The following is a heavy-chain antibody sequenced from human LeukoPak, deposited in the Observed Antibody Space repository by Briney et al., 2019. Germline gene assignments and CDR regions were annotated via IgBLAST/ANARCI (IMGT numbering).Heavy chain of an antibody. Sequence: GGSLRLSCVVSGFTFSDYDMTWIRQAPGKGLEWVSHISSSGNTVYYADSVKGRFTVSRDNAKNSLFLQVDSLRAEDTAVYYCARWGADTPIAGDYWGQGTLVTVSS. D-gene: IGHD5-18*01. CDR1: GFTFSDYD. CDR2: ISSSGNTV. CDR3: ARWGADTPIAGDY. J-gene: IGHJ4*02. V-gene: IGHV3-11*01.